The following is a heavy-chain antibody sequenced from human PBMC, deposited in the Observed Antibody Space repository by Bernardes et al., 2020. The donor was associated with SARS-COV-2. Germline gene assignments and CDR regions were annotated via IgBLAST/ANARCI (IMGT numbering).Heavy chain of an antibody. Sequence: SETLSLTCTVSGASVNIGSDYWNWVRQPAGKGLEWIGRIYTSGRTKYNPSLNGRVTISIDRSMNQFSLKLNSVTAADTAVYYCARIKVYYDSNGQPAYYFDYWGQGTLVTVSS. CDR1: GASVNIGSDY. CDR2: IYTSGRT. V-gene: IGHV4-61*02. D-gene: IGHD3-22*01. CDR3: ARIKVYYDSNGQPAYYFDY. J-gene: IGHJ4*02.